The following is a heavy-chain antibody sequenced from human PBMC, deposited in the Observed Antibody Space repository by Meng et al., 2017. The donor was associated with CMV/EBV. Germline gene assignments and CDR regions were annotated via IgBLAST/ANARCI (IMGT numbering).Heavy chain of an antibody. J-gene: IGHJ5*02. CDR1: GGSISCSNW. CDR3: ARDPRDYDFWSGYYGGYNWFDP. D-gene: IGHD3-3*01. V-gene: IGHV4-4*02. Sequence: QVQLQESGPGLVKPSGTLYLTCAACGGSISCSNWWSWVRQPPGKGLVWSGEIYQSGSTNYNPSLKSRVTISVDKSKNQFSLKLSSVTAADTVVYYCARDPRDYDFWSGYYGGYNWFDPWGQGTLVTVSS. CDR2: IYQSGST.